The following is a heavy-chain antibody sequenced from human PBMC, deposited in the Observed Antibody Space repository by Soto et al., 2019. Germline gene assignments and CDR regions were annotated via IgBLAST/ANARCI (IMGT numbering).Heavy chain of an antibody. J-gene: IGHJ4*02. V-gene: IGHV3-7*01. Sequence: GESLKISCSASGFTFSSCAIVWVLPSPGKGLEWVANIKQDGSEKYYADSVKGRFTISRDNAKNSLYLQMNSLRAEDTAVYYCAGRYCSSTSCNDYWGQGTLVTVSS. D-gene: IGHD2-2*01. CDR3: AGRYCSSTSCNDY. CDR2: IKQDGSEK. CDR1: GFTFSSCA.